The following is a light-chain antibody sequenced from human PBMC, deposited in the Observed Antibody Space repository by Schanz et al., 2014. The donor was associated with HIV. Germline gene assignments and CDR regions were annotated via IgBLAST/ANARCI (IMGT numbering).Light chain of an antibody. CDR1: QATVGTY. J-gene: IGKJ3*01. CDR3: QQLYSYPL. V-gene: IGKV3-20*01. CDR2: AAS. Sequence: EVVLTQSPGSLSFSPGERATLSCRASQATVGTYLAWYQQRPGQAPRLLIYAASSRATGIPDRFSGSGSGTDFTLTISSLQPEDFATYYCQQLYSYPLFGPGTKVDIK.